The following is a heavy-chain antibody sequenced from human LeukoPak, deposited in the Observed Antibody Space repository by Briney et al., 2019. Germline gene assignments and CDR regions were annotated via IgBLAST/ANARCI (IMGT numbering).Heavy chain of an antibody. Sequence: SVKVSCKASGGTFSSYAISWVRQAPGQGLEWMGGIIPIFGTANYAQKFQGRVTFTADESTSTAYMELSSLRSEDTAVYYCARGTISDGHFDYWGQGTLVTVSS. V-gene: IGHV1-69*13. D-gene: IGHD3-3*01. J-gene: IGHJ4*02. CDR1: GGTFSSYA. CDR2: IIPIFGTA. CDR3: ARGTISDGHFDY.